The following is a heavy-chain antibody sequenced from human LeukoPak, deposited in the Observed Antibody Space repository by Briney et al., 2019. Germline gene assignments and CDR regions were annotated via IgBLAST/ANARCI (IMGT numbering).Heavy chain of an antibody. Sequence: ASVKVSCKASGYTFNTYGISWVRQAPGQGPEWMGWINTDNGNTKYAQKFQGRVTMTTDTSTSTAYMELSSLRSDDTAVYYCARKGCTGDCYRFDPWGQGTLVTVYS. V-gene: IGHV1-18*01. CDR3: ARKGCTGDCYRFDP. CDR1: GYTFNTYG. CDR2: INTDNGNT. J-gene: IGHJ5*02. D-gene: IGHD2-21*02.